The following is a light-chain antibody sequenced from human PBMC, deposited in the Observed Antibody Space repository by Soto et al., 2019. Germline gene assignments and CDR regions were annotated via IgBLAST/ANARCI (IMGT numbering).Light chain of an antibody. CDR1: QSVSSY. J-gene: IGKJ4*01. CDR2: DAS. V-gene: IGKV3-11*01. Sequence: ESVLTQSPATLSLSPGERATLSCRASQSVSSYLAWYQQKPGQAPRLLIYDASNRATGIPARFSGSGSGTDFTFTISSLEPEDFAVYYCQQRSNRALTFGGGTKVDIK. CDR3: QQRSNRALT.